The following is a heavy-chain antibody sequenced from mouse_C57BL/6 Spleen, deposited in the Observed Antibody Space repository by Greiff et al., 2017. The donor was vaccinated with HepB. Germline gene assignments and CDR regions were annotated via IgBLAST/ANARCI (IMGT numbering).Heavy chain of an antibody. Sequence: VQLQQSGAELVRPGASVKLSCKASGYTFTDYYINWVKQRPGQGLEWIARIYPGSGNTYYNEKFKGKATLTAEKSSSTAYMQLSSLTSEDSAVCFCAKEGVITLFDYWGQGTTLTVSS. CDR1: GYTFTDYY. V-gene: IGHV1-76*01. D-gene: IGHD1-1*01. CDR2: IYPGSGNT. CDR3: AKEGVITLFDY. J-gene: IGHJ2*01.